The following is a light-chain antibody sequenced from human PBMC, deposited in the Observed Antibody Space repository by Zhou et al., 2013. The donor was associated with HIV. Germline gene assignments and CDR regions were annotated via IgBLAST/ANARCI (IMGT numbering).Light chain of an antibody. CDR1: QSISIW. V-gene: IGKV1-5*01. CDR3: QQYNNYSPIT. Sequence: DIQMTQSPSTLSAFVGDRVTITCRASQSISIWLAWYQQKPGKAPNLLIYGASSLGSGVPSRFSGSGSGREFTLTISSLQPDDFATYYCQQYNNYSPITFGQGTRLEIK. J-gene: IGKJ5*01. CDR2: GAS.